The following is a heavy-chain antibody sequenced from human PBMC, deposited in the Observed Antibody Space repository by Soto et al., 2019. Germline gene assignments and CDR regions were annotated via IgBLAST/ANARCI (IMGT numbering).Heavy chain of an antibody. CDR3: AGLMYAGYYYYALDV. V-gene: IGHV5-51*01. CDR1: GYSFTTYW. CDR2: IYPRDSDT. J-gene: IGHJ6*02. Sequence: PGESLKISCKGAGYSFTTYWIGWVRQMPGKGLECVGIIYPRDSDTRYSPSFQGQVTISVDRSDSTAYLRWSSLKASDTAIYYCAGLMYAGYYYYALDVWGQGTTVTVSS. D-gene: IGHD2-8*01.